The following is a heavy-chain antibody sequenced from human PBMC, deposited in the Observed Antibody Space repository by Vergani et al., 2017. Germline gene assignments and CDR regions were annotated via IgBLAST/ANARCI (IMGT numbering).Heavy chain of an antibody. Sequence: EVQLLQSGGGVIQPGGSVRLSCAASGFTFSACPMTWVRQAPGKGLEWVSAISARYPSTYYADSVKGRFTISRDNSKNTLYLQMNSLRAEDTAVYYCAKXPTPYCGGDCGFDYWGQGTLVTVSS. D-gene: IGHD2-21*01. CDR2: ISARYPST. CDR1: GFTFSACP. J-gene: IGHJ4*02. V-gene: IGHV3-23*01. CDR3: AKXPTPYCGGDCGFDY.